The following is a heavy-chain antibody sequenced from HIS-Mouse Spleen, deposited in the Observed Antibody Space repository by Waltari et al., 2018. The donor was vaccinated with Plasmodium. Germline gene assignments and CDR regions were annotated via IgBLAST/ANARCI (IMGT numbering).Heavy chain of an antibody. Sequence: EVQLLESGGGLVQPGGSLRLACAASGFTFSRYALRWVSQAPGKGLEWVSAISGSGGSTYYADSVKGRFTISRDKSKSTLYLQMNSLRAEDTAVYYCAKSGSYYAFDIWGQGTMVTVSS. D-gene: IGHD1-26*01. CDR2: ISGSGGST. CDR3: AKSGSYYAFDI. J-gene: IGHJ3*02. V-gene: IGHV3-23*01. CDR1: GFTFSRYA.